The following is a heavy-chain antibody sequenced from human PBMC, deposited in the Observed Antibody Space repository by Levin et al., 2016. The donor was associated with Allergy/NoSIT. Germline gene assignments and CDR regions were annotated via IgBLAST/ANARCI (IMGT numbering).Heavy chain of an antibody. J-gene: IGHJ6*02. D-gene: IGHD3-10*01. CDR1: GYTFTSYG. CDR2: ISAYNGNT. V-gene: IGHV1-18*01. Sequence: ASVKVSCKASGYTFTSYGISWVRQAPGQGLEWMGWISAYNGNTNYAQKLQGRVTMTTDTSTSTAYMELRSLRSDDTAVYYCAREKQLRPVGYYYGMDVWGQGTTVTVSS. CDR3: AREKQLRPVGYYYGMDV.